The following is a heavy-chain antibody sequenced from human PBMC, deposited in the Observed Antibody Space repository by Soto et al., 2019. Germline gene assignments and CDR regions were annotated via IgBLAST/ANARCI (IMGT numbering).Heavy chain of an antibody. CDR1: GGTFSSYA. CDR3: AQSDGGYYYYGMDV. CDR2: IIPIFGTA. Sequence: SGKVSYKASGGTFSSYAISWVRQAPGQGLEWMGGIIPIFGTANYAQKFQGRVTITADESTSTAYMELSSLRSEDTAVYYCAQSDGGYYYYGMDVWGQGTKVTVYS. J-gene: IGHJ6*02. D-gene: IGHD2-21*02. V-gene: IGHV1-69*13.